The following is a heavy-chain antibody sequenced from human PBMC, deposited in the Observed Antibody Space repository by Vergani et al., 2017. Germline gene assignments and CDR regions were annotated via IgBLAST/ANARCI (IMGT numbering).Heavy chain of an antibody. CDR1: GFTFSSYG. V-gene: IGHV3-33*06. J-gene: IGHJ2*01. D-gene: IGHD3-9*01. CDR3: AKSPVLYDILTGRPGWYFDL. CDR2: IWYDGSNK. Sequence: QVQLVESGGGVVQPGRSLRLSCAASGFTFSSYGMHWVRQAPGKGLEWVAVIWYDGSNKYYADSVKGRFTISRDNSKNTLYLQMNSLRADDTAVYYCAKSPVLYDILTGRPGWYFDLWGRGTLVTVSS.